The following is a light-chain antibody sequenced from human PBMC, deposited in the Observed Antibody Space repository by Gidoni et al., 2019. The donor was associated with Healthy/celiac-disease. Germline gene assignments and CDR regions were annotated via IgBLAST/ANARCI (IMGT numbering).Light chain of an antibody. CDR3: QQYNNWPIT. CDR2: GAS. V-gene: IGKV3-15*01. J-gene: IGKJ5*01. CDR1: LSVSNN. Sequence: EIGIPQPPATLSVSPGERAPPSCRAILSVSNNVAWYQQKPGQAPRLLIYGASTRATGIPARFSGSGSGTEFTLTISSLQSEDFAVYYCQQYNNWPITFGQGTRLEIK.